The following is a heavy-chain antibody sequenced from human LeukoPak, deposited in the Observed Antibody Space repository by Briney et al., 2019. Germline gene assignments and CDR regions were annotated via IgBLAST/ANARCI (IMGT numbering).Heavy chain of an antibody. CDR2: FIPIFGTA. CDR3: ASSRLRTYYYYYMDV. V-gene: IGHV1-69*01. CDR1: GGTFSSYA. Sequence: ASVKVSCKASGGTFSSYAISWVRQAPGQGLEWMGGFIPIFGTANYAQKFQGRVTITADESTSTAYMELSSLRSEDTAVYYCASSRLRTYYYYYMDVWGKGTTVTVSS. D-gene: IGHD5-12*01. J-gene: IGHJ6*03.